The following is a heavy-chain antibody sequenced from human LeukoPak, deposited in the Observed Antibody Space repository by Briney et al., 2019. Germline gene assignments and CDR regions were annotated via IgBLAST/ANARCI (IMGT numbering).Heavy chain of an antibody. CDR1: GFKFSDHY. D-gene: IGHD5-24*01. Sequence: PGGSLRLSCAASGFKFSDHYMHWIRQAPGRGLEWLSYISSSRSTIYYADSVKGRFTISRDNAKSSLYLQMNNLRAEDTAVYYCARGRLRWLQTYYFDYWGQGTLVTVSS. CDR3: ARGRLRWLQTYYFDY. J-gene: IGHJ4*02. CDR2: ISSSRSTI. V-gene: IGHV3-11*01.